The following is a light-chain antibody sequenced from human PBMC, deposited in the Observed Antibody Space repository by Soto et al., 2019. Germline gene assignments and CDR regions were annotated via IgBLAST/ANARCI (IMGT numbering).Light chain of an antibody. J-gene: IGKJ1*01. CDR2: AAS. Sequence: EIVLTQSPGTLSLSPGERATLSYRASQSVSSNYLAWFQQKPGQAPRLLIYAASSRATGIPDRFSGSGSGTDFTLTISRLEPEDFAVYYCQQYGSSPQTFGQGTKVDIK. CDR3: QQYGSSPQT. CDR1: QSVSSNY. V-gene: IGKV3-20*01.